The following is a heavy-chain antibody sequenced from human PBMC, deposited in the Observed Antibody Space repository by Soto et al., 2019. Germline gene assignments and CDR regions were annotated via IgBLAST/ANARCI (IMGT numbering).Heavy chain of an antibody. CDR3: ARWGLSGHYYYMDV. CDR1: GFTFSTYW. Sequence: EVQLVESGGGLVQPGGSLRLSCAASGFTFSTYWMTWVRQAPGKGLEWVANIKPDGSEKKYVDSVKGRFTFSRDNAKNSLYLQMSSLRADDTAVYYCARWGLSGHYYYMDVWGKETTVTVSS. V-gene: IGHV3-7*01. CDR2: IKPDGSEK. J-gene: IGHJ6*03. D-gene: IGHD3-16*02.